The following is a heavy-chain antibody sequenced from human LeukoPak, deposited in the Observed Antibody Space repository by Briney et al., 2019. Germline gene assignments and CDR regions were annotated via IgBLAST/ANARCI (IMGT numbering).Heavy chain of an antibody. CDR1: GGSISSSSYY. V-gene: IGHV4-39*07. D-gene: IGHD5-12*01. CDR2: IYYSGST. J-gene: IGHJ4*02. Sequence: PSETLSLTCTVSGGSISSSSYYWGWLRQPPGKGLEWIGSIYYSGSTYYNPSLKSRVTISVDTSKNQFSLKLSSVTAADTAVYYCARGRNRRGYSGYDTEFDYWGQGTLVTVSS. CDR3: ARGRNRRGYSGYDTEFDY.